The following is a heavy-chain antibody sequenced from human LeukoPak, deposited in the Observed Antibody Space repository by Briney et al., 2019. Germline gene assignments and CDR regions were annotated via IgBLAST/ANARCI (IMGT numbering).Heavy chain of an antibody. CDR2: ISYDGSNK. D-gene: IGHD3-10*01. CDR1: GFTFSSYA. V-gene: IGHV3-30*04. Sequence: PGRSLRLSCAASGFTFSSYAMHWVRQAPGKGLEWVAVISYDGSNKYYADSVKGRFTISRDNSKNTLYLQMNSLRAEDTAVYYCARGLEGNYYYGMDVWGQGTTVTVSS. CDR3: ARGLEGNYYYGMDV. J-gene: IGHJ6*02.